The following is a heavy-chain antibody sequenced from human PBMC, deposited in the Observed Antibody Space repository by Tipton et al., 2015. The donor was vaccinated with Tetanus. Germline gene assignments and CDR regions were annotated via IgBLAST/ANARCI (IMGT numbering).Heavy chain of an antibody. D-gene: IGHD2-15*01. V-gene: IGHV3-33*01. J-gene: IGHJ4*02. CDR1: GFIFSSYG. CDR3: AREADCSGGSCFSGDFDT. Sequence: CAASGFIFSSYGIHWVRQAPGKGLEWLAVSWYDGTDKYYADSVKGRFTISRDNSKDTLYLQMNSLRAEDTALYYCAREADCSGGSCFSGDFDTWGQGTQVTVSS. CDR2: SWYDGTDK.